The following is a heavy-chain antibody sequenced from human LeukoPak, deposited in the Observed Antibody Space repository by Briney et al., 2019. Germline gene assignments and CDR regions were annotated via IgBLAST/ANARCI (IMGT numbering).Heavy chain of an antibody. CDR1: GDSSRTNA. CDR2: ISAGSGNT. Sequence: ASVKVSCKASGDSSRTNAIGWLRQAPGQRPEWMGWISAGSGNTKYSQTFQDRLTLTRDTAASTVYMDLSSLRPEDTAVYFCARERDDDPFDIWGQGTLVIVSS. CDR3: ARERDDDPFDI. V-gene: IGHV1-3*01. D-gene: IGHD1-1*01. J-gene: IGHJ3*02.